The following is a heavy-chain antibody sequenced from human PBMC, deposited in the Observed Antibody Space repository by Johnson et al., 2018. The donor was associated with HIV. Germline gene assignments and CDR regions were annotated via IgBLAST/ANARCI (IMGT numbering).Heavy chain of an antibody. CDR3: AKDFGIRALPYGRAFDI. D-gene: IGHD3-10*01. CDR1: GFTFSNYA. V-gene: IGHV3-30*04. Sequence: QVQLVESGGGVVQPGRSLRLSCAASGFTFSNYAMHWVRQAPGKGLEWVAVISYAGSNKYYADSVKGRFPIPRDNSKNTLYLQMNSLSAEDTAVYYCAKDFGIRALPYGRAFDIWGQGTMVTVSS. J-gene: IGHJ3*02. CDR2: ISYAGSNK.